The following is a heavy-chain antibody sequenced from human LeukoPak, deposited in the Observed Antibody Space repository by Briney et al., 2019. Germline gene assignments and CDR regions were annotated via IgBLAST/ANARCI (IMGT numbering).Heavy chain of an antibody. CDR2: IWSDGNNK. Sequence: PGTSLRLSCAASGFTFSRYGMHWVRQAPGKGLEWVAVIWSDGNNKEHGDSVKGRFTISRDNSKNTLYLQMNSLGAEDTAMYYCARDYCSSISCMDAWGQGTTVTVSS. D-gene: IGHD2-2*01. CDR3: ARDYCSSISCMDA. CDR1: GFTFSRYG. V-gene: IGHV3-33*01. J-gene: IGHJ6*02.